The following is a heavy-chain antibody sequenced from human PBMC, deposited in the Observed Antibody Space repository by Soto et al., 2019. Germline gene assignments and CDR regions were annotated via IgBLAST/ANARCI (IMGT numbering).Heavy chain of an antibody. CDR1: GGSFSGYY. V-gene: IGHV4-34*01. D-gene: IGHD3-22*01. Sequence: SETLSLTCAVYGGSFSGYYWSWIRQPPGKGLEWIGEINHGGSTNYNPSLKSRVTISVDTSKNQFSLKLSSVTAADTAVYYCARRPRVDYDSSGYSYYFDYWGQGTLVTVSS. J-gene: IGHJ4*02. CDR3: ARRPRVDYDSSGYSYYFDY. CDR2: INHGGST.